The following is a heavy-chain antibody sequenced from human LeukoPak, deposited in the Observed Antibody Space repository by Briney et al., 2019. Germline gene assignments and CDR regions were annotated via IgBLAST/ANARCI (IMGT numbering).Heavy chain of an antibody. D-gene: IGHD6-6*01. J-gene: IGHJ6*02. V-gene: IGHV1-69*13. CDR1: GGTFSSYT. CDR3: ARGRYSSSINSTDV. Sequence: SVNVSCKASGGTFSSYTISWVRQAPGQGLEWMGGIIPIFGTANYAQKFQGRVTITADESTSTAYMELSSLRSEDTAVYYCARGRYSSSINSTDVWGQGTTVTVSS. CDR2: IIPIFGTA.